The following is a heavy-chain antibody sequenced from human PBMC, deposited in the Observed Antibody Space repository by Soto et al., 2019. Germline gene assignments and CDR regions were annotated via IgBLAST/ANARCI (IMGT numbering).Heavy chain of an antibody. CDR2: INPNSGGT. Sequence: QVQLVQSGAEVKKPGASVKVSCKASGYTFTGYYMHWVRQAPGQGLEWMGWINPNSGGTNYAQKFQGRVTMTRDTSISTAYMELSRLRSDDTAVYYCASDLTEPQPWTSWSYYYYGMDVWGQGTTVTVSS. CDR1: GYTFTGYY. J-gene: IGHJ6*02. CDR3: ASDLTEPQPWTSWSYYYYGMDV. V-gene: IGHV1-2*02. D-gene: IGHD1-1*01.